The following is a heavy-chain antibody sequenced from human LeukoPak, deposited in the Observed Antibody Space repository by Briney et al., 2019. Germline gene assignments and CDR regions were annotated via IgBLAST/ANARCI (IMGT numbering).Heavy chain of an antibody. CDR3: ARFYYDFWSGPWGSLDAFDI. CDR1: GYTFTSYY. J-gene: IGHJ3*02. Sequence: ASVKVSCKASGYTFTSYYMHWVRQAPGQGLEWMGIINPSGGSTSYAQKFQGRVTMTRDTSTSTVYMELSSLRSEDTAVYYCARFYYDFWSGPWGSLDAFDIWGQGTMVTVSS. D-gene: IGHD3-3*01. V-gene: IGHV1-46*01. CDR2: INPSGGST.